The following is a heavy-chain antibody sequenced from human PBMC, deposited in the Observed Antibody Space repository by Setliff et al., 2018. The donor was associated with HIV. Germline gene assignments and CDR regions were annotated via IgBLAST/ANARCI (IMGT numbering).Heavy chain of an antibody. CDR1: GFIFNDHV. J-gene: IGHJ4*02. V-gene: IGHV3-43D*03. D-gene: IGHD4-17*01. CDR2: VTWNGVTA. CDR3: ARRIYGNNPYFDY. Sequence: LRLSCAASGFIFNDHVMHWVRQVPGKGLEWVSLVTWNGVTAYYADSVKGRFTISRDNAKNSLYLQMNSLRAEDTAIYYCARRIYGNNPYFDYWSQGTLVTVSS.